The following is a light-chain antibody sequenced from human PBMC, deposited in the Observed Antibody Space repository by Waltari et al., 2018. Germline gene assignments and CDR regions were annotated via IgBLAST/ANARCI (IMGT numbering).Light chain of an antibody. J-gene: IGKJ4*01. CDR1: QSVDNY. CDR3: QHRINWPLT. Sequence: DIVLTQSPATLSLSPGDRATLSCRASQSVDNYLAWYQQKPGQAPRRLIYEPSYRATGIPARFSGSGSGTEFTLTISSVEPDDSAVYYCQHRINWPLTFGGGTKVEI. CDR2: EPS. V-gene: IGKV3-11*01.